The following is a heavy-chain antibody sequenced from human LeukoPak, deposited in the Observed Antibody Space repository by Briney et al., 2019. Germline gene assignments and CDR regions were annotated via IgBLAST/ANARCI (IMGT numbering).Heavy chain of an antibody. Sequence: SETLSLTCTVSGGSISSYYWSWIRRPPGKGLEWIGYIYYSGSTNYNPSLKSRVTISVDTSKNQFSLKLSSVTAADTAVYYCARDSWIVYSSSWYGMDVWGQGTTVTVSS. V-gene: IGHV4-59*01. CDR1: GGSISSYY. CDR2: IYYSGST. D-gene: IGHD6-13*01. CDR3: ARDSWIVYSSSWYGMDV. J-gene: IGHJ6*02.